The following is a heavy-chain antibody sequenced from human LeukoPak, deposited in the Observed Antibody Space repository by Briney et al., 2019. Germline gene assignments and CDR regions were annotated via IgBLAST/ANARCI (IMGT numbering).Heavy chain of an antibody. Sequence: GGSLRLSCAASGFTFSSYWMSWVRQAPGKGLEWVANIKQDGSEKYYVDSVKGRFTISRDNAKNSLYLQMNSLRAEDTAVYYCVRTPTYYYDSSGDAFDIWGQGTMVTVSS. D-gene: IGHD3-22*01. V-gene: IGHV3-7*01. J-gene: IGHJ3*02. CDR3: VRTPTYYYDSSGDAFDI. CDR1: GFTFSSYW. CDR2: IKQDGSEK.